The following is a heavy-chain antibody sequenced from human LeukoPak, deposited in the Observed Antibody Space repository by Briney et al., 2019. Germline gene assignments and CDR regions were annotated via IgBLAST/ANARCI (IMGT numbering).Heavy chain of an antibody. D-gene: IGHD3-3*01. CDR2: IYYSGST. J-gene: IGHJ4*02. V-gene: IGHV4-39*07. CDR3: ARCNTYVLRFLEFHFDY. CDR1: GGSISSSSYY. Sequence: PSETLSLTCTVSGGSISSSSYYWGWIRQPPGKGLEWIGSIYYSGSTYYNPSLKSRVTISVDTSKNQFSLKLSSVTAADTAVYYCARCNTYVLRFLEFHFDYWGQGTLVTVSS.